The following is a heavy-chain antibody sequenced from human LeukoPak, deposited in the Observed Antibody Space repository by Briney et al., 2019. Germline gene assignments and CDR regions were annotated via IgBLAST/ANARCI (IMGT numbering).Heavy chain of an antibody. Sequence: PGGSLRLSRAASGFTFSSYAMSWVRQAPGGGLEWVSAISGSGDTTYHADSVKGRFTISRDNSENRLSLQMDSLRAEDTAVYFCAKDTTAWWYHRAYMDVWGKGTTVTVSS. CDR2: ISGSGDTT. V-gene: IGHV3-23*01. CDR3: AKDTTAWWYHRAYMDV. D-gene: IGHD2-15*01. CDR1: GFTFSSYA. J-gene: IGHJ6*03.